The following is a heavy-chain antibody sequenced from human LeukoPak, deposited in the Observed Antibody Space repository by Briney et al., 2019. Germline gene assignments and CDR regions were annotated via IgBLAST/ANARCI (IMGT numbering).Heavy chain of an antibody. V-gene: IGHV3-23*05. CDR2: ISDYP. D-gene: IGHD3-16*01. CDR1: GFSFNTFA. Sequence: GGSLRLSCVASGFSFNTFALTWVRQAPGKGLEWVSAISDYPHYADSVRGRFTISRDNSRKTVFLQMNSLTPEDAATYYCTKDSQGSYDGFWYGTYGMDVWGQGTTVTVSS. J-gene: IGHJ6*02. CDR3: TKDSQGSYDGFWYGTYGMDV.